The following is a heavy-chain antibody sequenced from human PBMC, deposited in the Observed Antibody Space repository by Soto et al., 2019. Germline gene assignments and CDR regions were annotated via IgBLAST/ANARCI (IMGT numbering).Heavy chain of an antibody. V-gene: IGHV4-34*01. J-gene: IGHJ6*03. D-gene: IGHD3-10*01. CDR2: INHSGST. CDR3: ARGPKGYYYGSGSQLRGVLAYYYMDV. Sequence: QVQLQQWGAGLLKPSETLSLTCAVYGGSFSGYYWSWIRQPPGKGLEWIGEINHSGSTNYNPSLKSRVTISVDTPKNQLSLKLSSVTAADTAVYYCARGPKGYYYGSGSQLRGVLAYYYMDVLGKGTTVTVSS. CDR1: GGSFSGYY.